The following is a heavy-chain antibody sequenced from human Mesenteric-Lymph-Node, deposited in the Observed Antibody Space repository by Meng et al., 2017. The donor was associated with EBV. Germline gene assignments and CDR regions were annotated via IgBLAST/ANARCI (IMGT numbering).Heavy chain of an antibody. V-gene: IGHV3-21*01. CDR1: GFTFSDYN. J-gene: IGHJ5*02. D-gene: IGHD3-22*01. CDR3: AVETSGYYYPTWFDP. Sequence: EVQLVESGGGLVKPGGSLRLPCAASGFTFSDYNMLWVRQAPGKGLEWVSSISASSSYIYYADSVKGRFTISRDNAKNSLYLQMITLRPEDAAVYYCAVETSGYYYPTWFDPWGRGTLVTVSS. CDR2: ISASSSYI.